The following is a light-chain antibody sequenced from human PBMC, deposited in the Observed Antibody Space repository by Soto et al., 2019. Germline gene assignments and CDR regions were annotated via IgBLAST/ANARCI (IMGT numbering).Light chain of an antibody. Sequence: EIVLTQSPATLSLSPGERATLSCRASQSISRYLAWYRQKPGQAPTLLVYDASNRATGIPARFSGSGSGTDFTLTISSLEPEDFAVYYCQQRSNWPLTFGGGTKVEIK. CDR1: QSISRY. CDR2: DAS. J-gene: IGKJ4*01. CDR3: QQRSNWPLT. V-gene: IGKV3-11*01.